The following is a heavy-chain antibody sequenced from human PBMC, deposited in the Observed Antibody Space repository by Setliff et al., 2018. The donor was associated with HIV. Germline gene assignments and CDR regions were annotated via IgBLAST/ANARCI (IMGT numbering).Heavy chain of an antibody. CDR3: ARGTRVGANDAFDI. CDR1: GYTFTGYY. J-gene: IGHJ3*02. Sequence: ASVKVSCKASGYTFTGYYMHWVRQAPGQGLEWMGRINPSSGGTNCAQKCQGRVTMTRDTSISTAYMELSRLRSDDTAVYYCARGTRVGANDAFDIWGQGTMVTVSS. D-gene: IGHD1-26*01. CDR2: INPSSGGT. V-gene: IGHV1-2*06.